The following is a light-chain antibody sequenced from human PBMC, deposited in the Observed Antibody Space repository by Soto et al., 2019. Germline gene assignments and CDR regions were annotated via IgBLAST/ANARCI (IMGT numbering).Light chain of an antibody. Sequence: QSALTQPASVSGSPGQSITISCTGTSGDIGSYNRVSWYQQHPGKAPKLIIYEVTDRPSGVSNRFSGSNSGNTASLTISGLQAEDEAEYYCSSYTNIKTRACVFGTGTKLTVL. J-gene: IGLJ1*01. V-gene: IGLV2-14*01. CDR3: SSYTNIKTRACV. CDR1: SGDIGSYNR. CDR2: EVT.